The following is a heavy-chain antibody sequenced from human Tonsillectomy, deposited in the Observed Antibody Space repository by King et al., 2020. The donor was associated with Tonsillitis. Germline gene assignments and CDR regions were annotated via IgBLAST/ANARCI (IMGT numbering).Heavy chain of an antibody. D-gene: IGHD3/OR15-3a*01. V-gene: IGHV2-26*01. Sequence: TLKESGPVLVKPTETLTLTCTVSGFSLSDARLGVAWIRQPPGKALEWLAHIFSDDHQTYSTTLRNRLTISQDNSKSQVVLSMTNMDPVDTATYFCARIRGLGLFDYWGQGTPVTASS. CDR2: IFSDDHQ. CDR3: ARIRGLGLFDY. J-gene: IGHJ4*02. CDR1: GFSLSDARLG.